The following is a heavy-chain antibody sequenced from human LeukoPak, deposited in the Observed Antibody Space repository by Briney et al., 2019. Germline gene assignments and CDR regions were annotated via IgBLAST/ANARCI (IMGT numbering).Heavy chain of an antibody. V-gene: IGHV3-30*03. CDR2: ISYDGSNK. CDR1: GFTFSTYG. Sequence: GRSLRLSCAASGFTFSTYGMHWVRQAPGKGLEWVAVISYDGSNKYYADCVKGRFTISRDNSQNTLYLQMNSLRTEDTAVYYCARDLRSGGYWGQGTLVTVSS. CDR3: ARDLRSGGY. J-gene: IGHJ4*02. D-gene: IGHD3-16*01.